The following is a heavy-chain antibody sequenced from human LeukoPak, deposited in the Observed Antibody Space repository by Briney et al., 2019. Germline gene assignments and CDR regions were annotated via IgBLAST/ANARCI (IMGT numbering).Heavy chain of an antibody. CDR3: ARSRCVGSTHSYYFDY. Sequence: ASVKVSCKASGYTFTNYNINWVRQTPGQGLEWMGWINPNIGNTGYAQKFQGRVTITRNTSINTAYMELSSLRSEDSAVYYCARSRCVGSTHSYYFDYWGQGTLVTVSS. V-gene: IGHV1-8*03. CDR2: INPNIGNT. J-gene: IGHJ4*02. D-gene: IGHD2-2*01. CDR1: GYTFTNYN.